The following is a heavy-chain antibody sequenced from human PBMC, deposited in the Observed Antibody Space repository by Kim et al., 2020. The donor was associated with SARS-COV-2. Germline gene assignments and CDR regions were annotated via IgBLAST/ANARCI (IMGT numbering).Heavy chain of an antibody. CDR3: ARSTVMISGTYRVAFDI. CDR2: ICWNSGGK. Sequence: GGALRLSCVASGLTFGEYAMHLVRHAPGKALEWVAGICWNSGGKCYADAVRGRFTISRDNANNSLSSEMNRMIDDDTALYYCARSTVMISGTYRVAFDI. CDR1: GLTFGEYA. J-gene: IGHJ3*02. D-gene: IGHD2-15*01. V-gene: IGHV3-9*01.